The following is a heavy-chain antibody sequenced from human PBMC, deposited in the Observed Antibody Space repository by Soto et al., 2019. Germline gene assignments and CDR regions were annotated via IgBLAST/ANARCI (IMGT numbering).Heavy chain of an antibody. CDR3: ARVRDFWSRFDP. Sequence: GGSLRLSCAASGFTVSSNYMGWVRQAPGKGLEWVSVIYSGGSTYYADSVKGRFTISRDNSKNTLYLQMNSLRAEDTAVYYCARVRDFWSRFDPWGQGTLVTVSS. CDR1: GFTVSSNY. D-gene: IGHD3-3*01. V-gene: IGHV3-53*01. J-gene: IGHJ5*02. CDR2: IYSGGST.